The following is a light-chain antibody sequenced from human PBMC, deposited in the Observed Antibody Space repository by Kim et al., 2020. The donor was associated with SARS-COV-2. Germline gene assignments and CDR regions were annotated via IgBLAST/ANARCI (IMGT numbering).Light chain of an antibody. V-gene: IGLV3-9*01. CDR2: RDS. J-gene: IGLJ3*02. Sequence: SYELTQPLSVSVALGQTARITCGGNNIGSKNVHWYQQKSGQAPVLVIYRDSNRPSGIPERFSGSNSGNTATLTISRAQAGDEADYYCQVWDSSRVFGGGTQLTVL. CDR1: NIGSKN. CDR3: QVWDSSRV.